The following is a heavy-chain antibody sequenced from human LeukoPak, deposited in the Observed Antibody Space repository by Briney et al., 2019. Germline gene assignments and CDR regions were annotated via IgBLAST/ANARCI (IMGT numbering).Heavy chain of an antibody. Sequence: SETLSLTCTVSGGSISGSSYYWSWIRQHPGKGLEWIGYIYYSGSTYYNPSLKSRVTISVDTSKNQFSLKLSSVTAADTAVYYCARDLRSSSSSGINYYGMDVWGQGTTVTVSS. CDR3: ARDLRSSSSSGINYYGMDV. J-gene: IGHJ6*02. CDR1: GGSISGSSYY. V-gene: IGHV4-31*03. CDR2: IYYSGST. D-gene: IGHD6-6*01.